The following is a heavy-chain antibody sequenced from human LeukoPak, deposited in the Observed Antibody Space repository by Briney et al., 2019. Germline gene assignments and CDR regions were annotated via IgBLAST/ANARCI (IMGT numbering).Heavy chain of an antibody. J-gene: IGHJ4*02. Sequence: PGGSLRLSCAASGFTFSSYAMSWVRQAPGKGLEWVSVISGSGGRTYYADSVKGRFTISRDNSKNTLYLQVNSLRAEDTAVYYCAKTYYYDSSGSHYFDYWGQGTLVTVSS. CDR2: ISGSGGRT. D-gene: IGHD3-22*01. CDR3: AKTYYYDSSGSHYFDY. V-gene: IGHV3-23*01. CDR1: GFTFSSYA.